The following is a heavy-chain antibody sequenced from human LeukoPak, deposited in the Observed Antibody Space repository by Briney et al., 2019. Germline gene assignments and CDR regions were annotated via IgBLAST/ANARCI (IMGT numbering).Heavy chain of an antibody. J-gene: IGHJ5*02. CDR2: IYYTGST. CDR3: ARRSVTGWFDP. Sequence: PSETLSLTCTVSGAPINSYYWSWIRQPPGKGLEWIGYIYYTGSTNKNSSLKSRVTISLDMSKNQFSLKLSSMTAADTAVYYCARRSVTGWFDPWGLGTLVTVSS. CDR1: GAPINSYY. D-gene: IGHD4-17*01. V-gene: IGHV4-59*08.